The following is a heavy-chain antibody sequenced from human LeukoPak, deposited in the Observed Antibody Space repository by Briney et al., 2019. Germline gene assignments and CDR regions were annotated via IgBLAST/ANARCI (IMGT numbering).Heavy chain of an antibody. D-gene: IGHD2-15*01. CDR1: GYTFTGYY. CDR3: ARAIVVVAATRVYYYYMDV. CDR2: INPNSGGT. Sequence: ASVKVSCKASGYTFTGYYMHWVRQAPGQGLEWMGWINPNSGGTNYAQKFQGRVTMTRDTSISTAYMELSRLRSDDTAVYYCARAIVVVAATRVYYYYMDVWGKGTTVTVSS. J-gene: IGHJ6*03. V-gene: IGHV1-2*02.